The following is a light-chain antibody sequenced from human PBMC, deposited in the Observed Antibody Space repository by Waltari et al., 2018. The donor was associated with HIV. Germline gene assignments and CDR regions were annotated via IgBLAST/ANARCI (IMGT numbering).Light chain of an antibody. J-gene: IGLJ2*01. CDR2: SNN. CDR3: AAWDDSLNGVV. Sequence: QSVLTQPPSASGTPGQRVTISCSGSSSNIGSNTVNWYQQLPGTAPKLLLYSNNQRPSCVPDRVSGSKSGTSASLAISGLQSEDEADYYCAAWDDSLNGVVFGGGTKLTVL. V-gene: IGLV1-44*01. CDR1: SSNIGSNT.